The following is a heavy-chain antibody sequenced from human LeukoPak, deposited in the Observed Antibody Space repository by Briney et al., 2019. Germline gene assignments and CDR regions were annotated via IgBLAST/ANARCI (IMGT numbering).Heavy chain of an antibody. CDR3: AREDGGNSEVHFDY. Sequence: ASVKVSCKASGYTFTSYGISWVRQAPGQGLEWMGWISAYNGNTNYAQKLQGRVTMTTDTSTSTAYMELRSLRSDDTAVYYCAREDGGNSEVHFDYWGQGTLVTVSS. CDR1: GYTFTSYG. D-gene: IGHD4-23*01. V-gene: IGHV1-18*01. J-gene: IGHJ4*02. CDR2: ISAYNGNT.